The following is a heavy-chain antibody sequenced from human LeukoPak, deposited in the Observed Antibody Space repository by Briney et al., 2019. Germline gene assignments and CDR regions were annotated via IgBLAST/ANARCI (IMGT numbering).Heavy chain of an antibody. J-gene: IGHJ4*02. D-gene: IGHD2-15*01. CDR1: GGSISSYH. CDR2: IYYSGST. V-gene: IGHV4-59*01. Sequence: SETLSLTCTVSGGSISSYHWSWIRQPPGKGLEWIGYIYYSGSTNYNPSLKSRVTISVDTSKNQFSLKLSSVTAADTAVSYCARAPDCSGGSCYSLFDYWGQGTLVTVSS. CDR3: ARAPDCSGGSCYSLFDY.